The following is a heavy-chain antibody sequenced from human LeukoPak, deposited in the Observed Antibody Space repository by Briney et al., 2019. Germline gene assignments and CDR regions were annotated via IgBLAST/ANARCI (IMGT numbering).Heavy chain of an antibody. CDR2: INHSGST. CDR1: GGSFSGYY. J-gene: IGHJ4*02. V-gene: IGHV4-34*01. CDR3: ARVAGKTIDY. Sequence: SETLSLTCAVYGGSFSGYYWSWIRQPPGKGLEWIGEINHSGSTNYNPSLKSRVTISVDTSKNQFSLKLSSVTAADTAVYYCARVAGKTIDYWGQGTLVTVSS. D-gene: IGHD1-14*01.